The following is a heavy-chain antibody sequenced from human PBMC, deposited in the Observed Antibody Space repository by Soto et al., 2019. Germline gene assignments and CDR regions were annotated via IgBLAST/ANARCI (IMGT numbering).Heavy chain of an antibody. J-gene: IGHJ4*02. CDR2: ISGSGGST. V-gene: IGHV3-23*01. CDR3: AKTEYYYDSSGYYPNDY. CDR1: GFTFSSYA. D-gene: IGHD3-22*01. Sequence: EVQLLESGGGLVQPGGSLRLSCAASGFTFSSYAMSWVRQAPGKGLEWVSAISGSGGSTYYADSVKGRFTISRDNSKNTLYLQMDSLRAEDTAVYYCAKTEYYYDSSGYYPNDYWGQGTLVTVSS.